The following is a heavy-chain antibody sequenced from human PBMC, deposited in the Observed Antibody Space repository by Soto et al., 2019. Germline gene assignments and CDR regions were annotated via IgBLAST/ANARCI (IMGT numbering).Heavy chain of an antibody. CDR1: GFTFSSYG. J-gene: IGHJ4*02. CDR2: ISYDGSNK. D-gene: IGHD3-22*01. CDR3: AKDLFYDYDSSGYPFDY. V-gene: IGHV3-30*18. Sequence: HPGGSLRLSCAASGFTFSSYGMHWVRQAPGKGLEWVAVISYDGSNKYYADSVKGRFTISRDNSKNTLYLQMNSLRAEDTAVYYCAKDLFYDYDSSGYPFDYWGQGTLVTVSS.